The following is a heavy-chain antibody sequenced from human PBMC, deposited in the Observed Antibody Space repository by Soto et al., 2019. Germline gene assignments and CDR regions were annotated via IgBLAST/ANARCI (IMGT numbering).Heavy chain of an antibody. Sequence: SVKVSCKASGGTFSSYAISWVRQAPGQGLEWMGGIIPIFGTANYAQKFQGRVTITADESTSTAYMELSSLRSEDTAVYFCAKTSMRGGYFAYDLDYWGQGTLVTVSS. J-gene: IGHJ4*02. V-gene: IGHV1-69*13. CDR2: IIPIFGTA. CDR3: AKTSMRGGYFAYDLDY. D-gene: IGHD5-12*01. CDR1: GGTFSSYA.